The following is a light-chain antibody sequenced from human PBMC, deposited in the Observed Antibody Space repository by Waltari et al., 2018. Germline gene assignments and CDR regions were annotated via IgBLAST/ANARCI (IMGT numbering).Light chain of an antibody. CDR1: TNDVGNYNY. V-gene: IGLV2-11*01. CDR3: CSYAGSYTWV. Sequence: SALPQLRSVSGSPGQPVTLSCLGTTNDVGNYNYVSWYQHHPGKAPKLMINYVNKRPSGVPDRFSGSKSGNTASLTISGLQTEDEADYYCCSYAGSYTWVFGGGTKLTVL. J-gene: IGLJ3*02. CDR2: YVN.